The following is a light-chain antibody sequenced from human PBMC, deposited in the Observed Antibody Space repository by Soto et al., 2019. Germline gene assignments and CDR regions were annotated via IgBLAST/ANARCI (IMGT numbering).Light chain of an antibody. CDR3: FSYTSSTAYV. V-gene: IGLV2-14*01. CDR1: SGDVGGYKY. CDR2: EVS. Sequence: QSVLTQPASVSGSPGQSITISCTGTSGDVGGYKYVSWYQLHPGKAPKLMIYEVSNRPSGISNRFSASKSGNTASLTISGLQAEDEADYYCFSYTSSTAYVFGTGTKVTVL. J-gene: IGLJ1*01.